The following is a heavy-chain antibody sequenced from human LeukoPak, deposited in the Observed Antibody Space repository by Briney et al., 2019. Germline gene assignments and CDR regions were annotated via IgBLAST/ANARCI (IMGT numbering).Heavy chain of an antibody. CDR1: GFAFSSYA. J-gene: IGHJ4*02. CDR3: AKDRLPGYSSPPDY. V-gene: IGHV3-23*01. CDR2: LSASGGIT. Sequence: GGSLRLSCAASGFAFSSYAMSWVRQAPGKGLEWVSGLSASGGITYYADSVKGRFTISRDNSKNKLYLQMNSLRAEDTAVYYCAKDRLPGYSSPPDYWGQGTLVTVSS. D-gene: IGHD6-13*01.